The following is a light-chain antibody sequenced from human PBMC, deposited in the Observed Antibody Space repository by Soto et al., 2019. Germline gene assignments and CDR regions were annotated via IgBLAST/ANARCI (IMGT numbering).Light chain of an antibody. CDR3: ASYAGGHYNWV. Sequence: QSVLTHPPSASGSPGQSVTISCTGTSSDVGGYDFVSWYQQHPGKAPKLIIYEVSKWPSGVPDRFSGSKSGNTASLTVSGLQAEDYADYYCASYAGGHYNWVFGGGTKLTVL. CDR2: EVS. V-gene: IGLV2-8*01. CDR1: SSDVGGYDF. J-gene: IGLJ3*02.